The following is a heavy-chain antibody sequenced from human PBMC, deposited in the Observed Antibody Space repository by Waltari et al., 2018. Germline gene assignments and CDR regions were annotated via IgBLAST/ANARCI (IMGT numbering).Heavy chain of an antibody. Sequence: QVQLVQYGSELRKPGASVKVSCKASGYTFTGPAMNWVRQAPGQGLQVLGWSNTNTHNPFYERGFAGRFVFSLDTSISTVYMEITSLNTEDTAVYYCARELLGGGAFDSWGQGTLVSVSS. CDR3: ARELLGGGAFDS. V-gene: IGHV7-4-1*02. CDR2: SNTNTHNP. CDR1: GYTFTGPA. D-gene: IGHD3-16*01. J-gene: IGHJ4*02.